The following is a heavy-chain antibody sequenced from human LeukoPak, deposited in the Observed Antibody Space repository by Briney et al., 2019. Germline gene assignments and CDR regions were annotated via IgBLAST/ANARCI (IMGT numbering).Heavy chain of an antibody. Sequence: KPSETLSLTCTVSGYSISSGYYWGWIRQPPGKGLEWIGSIYHSGRTYYNPSLKSRVTISVDTSKNQFSLKLSSVTAADTAVYYCAREGDGSSVGWFDPWGQGTLVTVSS. CDR3: AREGDGSSVGWFDP. V-gene: IGHV4-38-2*02. CDR1: GYSISSGYY. J-gene: IGHJ5*02. CDR2: IYHSGRT. D-gene: IGHD6-13*01.